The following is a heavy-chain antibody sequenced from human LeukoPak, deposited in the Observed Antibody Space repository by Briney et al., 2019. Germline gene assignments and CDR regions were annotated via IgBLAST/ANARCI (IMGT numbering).Heavy chain of an antibody. CDR3: ARGLVRYFDWLLDY. V-gene: IGHV4-34*01. Sequence: SETLSLTCAVYGGSFSGYYWSWIRQPPGKGLEWIGEINHSGSTNYNPSLKSRVTISVDTSKNQFSLKLSSVTAADTAVYYCARGLVRYFDWLLDYRGQGTLVTVSS. CDR2: INHSGST. CDR1: GGSFSGYY. J-gene: IGHJ4*02. D-gene: IGHD3-9*01.